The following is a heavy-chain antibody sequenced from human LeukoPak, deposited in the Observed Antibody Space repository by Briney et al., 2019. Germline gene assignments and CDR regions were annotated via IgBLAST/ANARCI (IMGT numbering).Heavy chain of an antibody. V-gene: IGHV4-30-4*08. Sequence: PSETLSLTCTVSGDSISSGDYYWTWIRQPPRKGLEWIGYINYSGSTYYNPSLKSRVTISVDMSKNQFSLKLSSVTAADTAVYYCAREYGSEINDAFDIWGQGTMVTVSS. J-gene: IGHJ3*02. D-gene: IGHD2-15*01. CDR2: INYSGST. CDR3: AREYGSEINDAFDI. CDR1: GDSISSGDYY.